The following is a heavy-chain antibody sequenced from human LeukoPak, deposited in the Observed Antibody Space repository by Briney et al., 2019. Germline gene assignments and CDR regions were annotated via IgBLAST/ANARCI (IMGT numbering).Heavy chain of an antibody. Sequence: PGGFLRLSCAASGFTFSSYSMNWVRQAPGKGLEWVSSISSSSSYIYYADSVKGRFTISRDNAKNSLYLQMNSLRAEDTAVYYCARDHFGWFDPWGQGTLVTVSS. D-gene: IGHD3-10*01. CDR2: ISSSSSYI. CDR3: ARDHFGWFDP. J-gene: IGHJ5*02. CDR1: GFTFSSYS. V-gene: IGHV3-21*01.